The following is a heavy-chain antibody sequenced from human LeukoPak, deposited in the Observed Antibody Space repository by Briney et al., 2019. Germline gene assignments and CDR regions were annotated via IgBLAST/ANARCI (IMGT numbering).Heavy chain of an antibody. V-gene: IGHV3-23*01. CDR3: AKDLPHTQHDYGMDV. CDR2: ISGSGGST. Sequence: GGSLRLSCAASGFTFSSYAMSWVRQAPGKGLEWVSAISGSGGSTYYADSVKGRFTIPRDNSKNTLYLQTNSLRAEDTAVYYCAKDLPHTQHDYGMDVWGQGTTVTVSS. J-gene: IGHJ6*02. CDR1: GFTFSSYA. D-gene: IGHD5-18*01.